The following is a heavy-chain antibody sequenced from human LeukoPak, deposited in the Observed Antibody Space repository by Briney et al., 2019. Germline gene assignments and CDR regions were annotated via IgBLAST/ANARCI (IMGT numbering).Heavy chain of an antibody. Sequence: QPGGSLRLSCAASGFTVSSNYMSWVRQAPGKGLEWVSIIYSGGSTYYADSVKGRFIISRDNSKNTLYLQMYSLRAEDTAVYYWGRDGRELFWDWGKGTMVTV. CDR3: GRDGRELFWD. CDR2: IYSGGST. D-gene: IGHD3-10*01. J-gene: IGHJ3*01. V-gene: IGHV3-66*01. CDR1: GFTVSSNY.